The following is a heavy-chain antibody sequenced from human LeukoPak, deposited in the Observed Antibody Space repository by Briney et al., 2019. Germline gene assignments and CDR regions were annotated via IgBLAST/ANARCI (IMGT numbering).Heavy chain of an antibody. J-gene: IGHJ1*01. CDR3: AKSPLWFGELFRRAEVFQH. CDR1: GFTFSSYA. D-gene: IGHD3-10*01. CDR2: ISGSGGST. Sequence: TGGSLRLSCAASGFTFSSYAMSWVRQAPGKGLEWVSAISGSGGSTYYADSVKGRFTISRDNSKNTLYLQMNSLRAEDTAVYYCAKSPLWFGELFRRAEVFQHWGQGTLVAVSS. V-gene: IGHV3-23*01.